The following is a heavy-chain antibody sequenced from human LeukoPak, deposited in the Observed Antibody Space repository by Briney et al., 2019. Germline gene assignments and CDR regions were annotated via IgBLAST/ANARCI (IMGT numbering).Heavy chain of an antibody. Sequence: GGSLRLSCAASGFTFSIYGMHWVRPAPGKGLEWVSFISYDGSNKYYADSAKGRFTISRDTSRNTLYLQMNSLRAEDTAVYYCAKGPHNYYESSGYLLWGQGTLVTVSS. CDR3: AKGPHNYYESSGYLL. V-gene: IGHV3-30*18. CDR1: GFTFSIYG. D-gene: IGHD3-22*01. CDR2: ISYDGSNK. J-gene: IGHJ4*02.